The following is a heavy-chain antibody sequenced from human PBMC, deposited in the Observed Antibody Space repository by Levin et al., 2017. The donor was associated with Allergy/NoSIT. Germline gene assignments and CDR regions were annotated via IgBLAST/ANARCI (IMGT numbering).Heavy chain of an antibody. CDR2: IYYSGST. J-gene: IGHJ4*02. CDR1: GGSISSYY. Sequence: SETLSLTCTVSGGSISSYYWSWIRQTPGKGLEWIGYIYYSGSTDYNPSLKSRVTISVDTSKNQFSLKLSSVTAADTAVYYCTRLGGSGYFLDYWGQGTLVTVSS. CDR3: TRLGGSGYFLDY. V-gene: IGHV4-59*08. D-gene: IGHD3-22*01.